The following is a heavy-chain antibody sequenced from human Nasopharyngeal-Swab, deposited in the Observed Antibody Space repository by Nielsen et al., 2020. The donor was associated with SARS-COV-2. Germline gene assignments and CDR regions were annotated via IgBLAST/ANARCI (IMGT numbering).Heavy chain of an antibody. CDR1: GFTFNYFG. Sequence: TLSLTCAASGFTFNYFGMHWVRQAPGKGLEWVSFISYEGSIRNYIDSVKGRFTVSRDNSKNTLDLQMNSLRAEDTAVYYCAREGPKWEVIQRGRGAFDYWGQGTLVTVSS. CDR3: AREGPKWEVIQRGRGAFDY. D-gene: IGHD1-26*01. V-gene: IGHV3-30*03. CDR2: ISYEGSIR. J-gene: IGHJ4*02.